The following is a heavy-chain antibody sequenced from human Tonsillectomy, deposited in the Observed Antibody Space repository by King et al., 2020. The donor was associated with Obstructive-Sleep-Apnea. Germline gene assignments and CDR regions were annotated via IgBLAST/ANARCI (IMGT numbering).Heavy chain of an antibody. V-gene: IGHV4-61*01. CDR3: AGGRKLLFDWSNNYNWFDP. J-gene: IGHJ5*02. D-gene: IGHD3-9*01. CDR1: GGSVSSGSYY. CDR2: IYYSGST. Sequence: VQLQESGPGLVKPSETLSLTCTVSGGSVSSGSYYWSWIRQPPGKGLEWIGYIYYSGSTNYNPSLKSRVTISVDTSKNQFSLKLSSVTAADTAVYYCAGGRKLLFDWSNNYNWFDPWGQGTLVTVSS.